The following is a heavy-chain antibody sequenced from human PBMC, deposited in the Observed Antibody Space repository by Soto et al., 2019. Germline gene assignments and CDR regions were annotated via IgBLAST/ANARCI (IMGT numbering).Heavy chain of an antibody. CDR2: ISEAGDTL. V-gene: IGHV3-11*01. CDR3: VREGSGWSRGY. J-gene: IGHJ4*02. D-gene: IGHD6-19*01. CDR1: GFTFSDYY. Sequence: QVQLVESGGGLVKPGGSPRLSCATSGFTFSDYYMSWIRQAPGKGLEWVSYISEAGDTLYYADSVKGRITVSRDNAKKTLXLXLXSXXXEDXXVXXXVREGSGWSRGYWGQGTRVIVSS.